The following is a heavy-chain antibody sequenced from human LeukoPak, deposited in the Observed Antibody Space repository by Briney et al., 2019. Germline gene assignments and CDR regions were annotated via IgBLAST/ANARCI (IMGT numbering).Heavy chain of an antibody. CDR2: INHSGST. Sequence: SETLSLTCAVYGGSFSGYYWSWIRQPPGKGLEWIGEINHSGSTNYNPSLKSRVTISVDTSKNQFSLKLSSVTAADTAVYYCARGRLSWTGSTSPGVYYMDVWGKGTTVTVSS. J-gene: IGHJ6*03. D-gene: IGHD2-2*01. CDR3: ARGRLSWTGSTSPGVYYMDV. CDR1: GGSFSGYY. V-gene: IGHV4-34*01.